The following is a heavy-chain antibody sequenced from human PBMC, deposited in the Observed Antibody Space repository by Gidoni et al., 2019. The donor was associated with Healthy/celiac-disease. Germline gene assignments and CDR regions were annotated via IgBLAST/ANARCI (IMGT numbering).Heavy chain of an antibody. CDR3: ARAGGDSSGWRPFDY. Sequence: QVQLQESGPGLVKPSETLSLTCTVSAVSIRRYYWSWIRQPPGKGMDGIGSIYYSGSTDYNPSLKSRVTISVDTSKNQFSLKLSSVTAADTAVYYCARAGGDSSGWRPFDYWGQGTLVTVS. D-gene: IGHD6-19*01. CDR1: AVSIRRYY. J-gene: IGHJ4*02. CDR2: IYYSGST. V-gene: IGHV4-59*01.